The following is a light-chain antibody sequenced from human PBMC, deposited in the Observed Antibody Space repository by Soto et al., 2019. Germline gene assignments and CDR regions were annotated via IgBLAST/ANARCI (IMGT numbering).Light chain of an antibody. Sequence: DIVMTQSPDSLAVSLGERATINCKSSQGVLNRSNNKIYLAWYQQKPGQPPKMLIYWASTRESGVPDRFSGSGSGTDFSLTITSLQAEDVAVYYCQQHNSLPWTFGQGTKVEI. J-gene: IGKJ1*01. V-gene: IGKV4-1*01. CDR2: WAS. CDR1: QGVLNRSNNKIY. CDR3: QQHNSLPWT.